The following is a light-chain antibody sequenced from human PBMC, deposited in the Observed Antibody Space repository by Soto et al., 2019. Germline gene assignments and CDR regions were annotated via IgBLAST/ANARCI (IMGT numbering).Light chain of an antibody. Sequence: QSALTQPASVSGSPGQSITISCTGTSSDVGAYIYVSWYQHHPDRAPKLIIFEVSHRPSGVSDRFSGSKSGNTASLTISGLQTEDEADYYCTSYTRTRNLLFGGGTQLTVL. CDR3: TSYTRTRNLL. CDR2: EVS. CDR1: SSDVGAYIY. J-gene: IGLJ7*01. V-gene: IGLV2-14*01.